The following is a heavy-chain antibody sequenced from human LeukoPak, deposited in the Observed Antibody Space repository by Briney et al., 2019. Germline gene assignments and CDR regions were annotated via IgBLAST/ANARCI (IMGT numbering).Heavy chain of an antibody. D-gene: IGHD6-6*01. CDR1: GFTFSSYA. Sequence: PGGSLRLSCAASGFTFSSYAMSWVRQAPGKGLEGVSAISGSGGSTYYADSVKGRFTISRDNSKNTLYLQMNSLRAEDTAVYYCAKDQQLVPGWYFDLWGRGTLVTVSS. CDR2: ISGSGGST. CDR3: AKDQQLVPGWYFDL. V-gene: IGHV3-23*01. J-gene: IGHJ2*01.